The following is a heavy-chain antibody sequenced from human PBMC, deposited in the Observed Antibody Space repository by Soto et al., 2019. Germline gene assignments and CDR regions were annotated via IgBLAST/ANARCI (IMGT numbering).Heavy chain of an antibody. Sequence: QVQLVQSGAEVKQPGASVKVSCKASGYSFIHYYMHWVRQAPGQGLEWMGIVNPSGRNTIYAQKFQGRVTMTRDTSTSTVYMELSNLRSDDTAVYYCARLPDMTGTAGWFDPWGQGTLVTVSS. V-gene: IGHV1-46*01. CDR2: VNPSGRNT. CDR1: GYSFIHYY. J-gene: IGHJ5*02. CDR3: ARLPDMTGTAGWFDP. D-gene: IGHD1-7*01.